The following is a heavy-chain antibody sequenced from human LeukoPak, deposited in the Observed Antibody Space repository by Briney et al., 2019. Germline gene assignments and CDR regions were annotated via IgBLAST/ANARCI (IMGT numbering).Heavy chain of an antibody. D-gene: IGHD2-15*01. CDR1: GFTFSSYG. CDR3: VKPKWSDAFDI. CDR2: ISSNGGST. Sequence: GGSLRLSCAASGFTFSSYGMHWVRQAPGKGLEYVSAISSNGGSTYYADSVKGRFTISRDNSKNTLYLQMSSLRAEDTAVYYCVKPKWSDAFDIWGQGTMVTVSS. V-gene: IGHV3-64D*06. J-gene: IGHJ3*02.